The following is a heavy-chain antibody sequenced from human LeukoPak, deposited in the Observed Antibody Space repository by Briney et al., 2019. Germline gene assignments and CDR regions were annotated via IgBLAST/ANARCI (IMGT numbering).Heavy chain of an antibody. Sequence: GGSLRLSCAASGFTFSSYAMSWVRQAPGKGLEWVSAISGSGGSTYYADSVKGRFTISRDNSKNTLYLQMNSLRAEDTAVYYCAKPPYSSGRYGWGYWGQGTLVTVSS. J-gene: IGHJ4*02. V-gene: IGHV3-23*01. D-gene: IGHD6-19*01. CDR1: GFTFSSYA. CDR3: AKPPYSSGRYGWGY. CDR2: ISGSGGST.